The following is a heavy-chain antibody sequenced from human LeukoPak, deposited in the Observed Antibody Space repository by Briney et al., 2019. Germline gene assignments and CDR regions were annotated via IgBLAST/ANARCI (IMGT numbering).Heavy chain of an antibody. CDR2: IYYSGST. J-gene: IGHJ4*02. Sequence: PSETLSLTCTVSGGSISSYYWSWIRQPPGKGLEWVGYIYYSGSTNYNPSLKSRVTISVDTPKNQLSLKLSSVTAADTAVYYCARALPREYYGSGSYYGYYFDYWGQGTLVTVSS. V-gene: IGHV4-59*01. D-gene: IGHD3-10*01. CDR1: GGSISSYY. CDR3: ARALPREYYGSGSYYGYYFDY.